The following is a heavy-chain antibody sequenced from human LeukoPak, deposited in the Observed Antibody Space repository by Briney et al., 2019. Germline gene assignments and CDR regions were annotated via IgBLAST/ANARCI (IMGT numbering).Heavy chain of an antibody. J-gene: IGHJ4*02. CDR3: AKVRGKYSSHFFFDY. D-gene: IGHD6-19*01. Sequence: GGSLRLSCAGSGFTFDDYAMHWVRQAPGKGLEWLSIISYNGGFTDYADSVKGRFTISRDNAKNSLYLQLDSLRAEDTAIYYCAKVRGKYSSHFFFDYWGQGTLVTVSS. V-gene: IGHV3-9*01. CDR1: GFTFDDYA. CDR2: ISYNGGFT.